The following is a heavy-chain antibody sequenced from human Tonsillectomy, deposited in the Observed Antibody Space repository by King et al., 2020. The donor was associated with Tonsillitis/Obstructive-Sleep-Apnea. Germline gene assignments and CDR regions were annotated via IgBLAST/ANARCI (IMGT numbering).Heavy chain of an antibody. V-gene: IGHV3-74*01. D-gene: IGHD4-17*01. J-gene: IGHJ3*02. Sequence: VQLVESGGGLVQPGGSLRLSCAASGFTFSSYWMHWVRQAPGKGLVWVSRLNSDGSSTSYADSVKGRFTISRDNAKNTLYLQMNSLRAEDTAGYYCARAVHDYGDYGGAFDIWGQGTMVTVSS. CDR3: ARAVHDYGDYGGAFDI. CDR1: GFTFSSYW. CDR2: LNSDGSST.